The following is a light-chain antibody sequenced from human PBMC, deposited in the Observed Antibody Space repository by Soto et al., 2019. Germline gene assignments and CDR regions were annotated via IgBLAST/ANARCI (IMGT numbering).Light chain of an antibody. CDR1: SSDVGGYEY. CDR3: GSYRASGALYV. J-gene: IGLJ1*01. Sequence: QSALAQPRSVSGSPGQTVTISCSGTSSDVGGYEYVSWYQQLSRDPTLMIYEVNNRPSGVSNRFSGSKSDNTASLTISGLQAEDEADYYCGSYRASGALYVFGTGTKVTVL. CDR2: EVN. V-gene: IGLV2-14*01.